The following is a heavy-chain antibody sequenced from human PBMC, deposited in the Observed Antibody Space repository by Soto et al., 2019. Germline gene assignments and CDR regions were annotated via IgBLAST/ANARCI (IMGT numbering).Heavy chain of an antibody. CDR1: GYTLTELS. J-gene: IGHJ4*02. D-gene: IGHD3-10*01. CDR2: FDPEDGET. V-gene: IGHV1-24*01. CDR3: ATAGSSITMVPGVIDDFDY. Sequence: ASVKVSCKVSGYTLTELSMHWVRQAPGKGLEWMGGFDPEDGETIYAQKFQGRVTMTEDTSTDTAYMELSSLRSEDTAVYYCATAGSSITMVPGVIDDFDYWGQGTLVTVSS.